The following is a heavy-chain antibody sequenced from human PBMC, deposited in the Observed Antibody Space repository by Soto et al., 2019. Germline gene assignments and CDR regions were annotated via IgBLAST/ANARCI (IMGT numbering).Heavy chain of an antibody. D-gene: IGHD3-3*01. Sequence: EASVKVSCKASGYTFTSYAMHWVRQAPGKRLEWMGGINAGNGNTKYSQKFQGRVTITEDTSTSTAYMELSSLRSEDTAVYYCASRFLEWLANDYWGQGALVTVSS. CDR1: GYTFTSYA. CDR2: INAGNGNT. CDR3: ASRFLEWLANDY. V-gene: IGHV1-3*01. J-gene: IGHJ4*02.